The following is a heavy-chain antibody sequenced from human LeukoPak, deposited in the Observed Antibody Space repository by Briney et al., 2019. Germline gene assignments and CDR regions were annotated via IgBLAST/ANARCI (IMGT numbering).Heavy chain of an antibody. CDR3: AREAQELLWFGEMETPRAFDI. CDR2: MSYRRGTK. CDR1: GFTLSTYN. V-gene: IGHV3-48*02. J-gene: IGHJ3*02. Sequence: GGSLRLSCGASGFTLSTYNMKGVRQARGRGGEGVSLMSYRRGTKYSADSVKGRFSISRDNANTSLYLQMNNLRDEDTALYYCAREAQELLWFGEMETPRAFDIWGQGTMVTVSS. D-gene: IGHD3-10*01.